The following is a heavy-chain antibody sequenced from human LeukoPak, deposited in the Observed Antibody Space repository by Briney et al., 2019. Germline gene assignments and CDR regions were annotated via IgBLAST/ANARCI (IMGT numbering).Heavy chain of an antibody. Sequence: PGGSLRLSCAASGFNFDDYGMSWVRQAPGKGLEWVSGLNWNGGSTGYADSVKGRFTISRDNAKNSLYLQMNSLRAEDTALYYCARAKYYYDSSGYCDWGQGTLVIISS. D-gene: IGHD3-22*01. J-gene: IGHJ4*02. CDR1: GFNFDDYG. V-gene: IGHV3-20*04. CDR2: LNWNGGST. CDR3: ARAKYYYDSSGYCD.